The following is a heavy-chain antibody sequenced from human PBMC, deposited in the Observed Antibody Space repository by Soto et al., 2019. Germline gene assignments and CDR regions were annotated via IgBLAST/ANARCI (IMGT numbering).Heavy chain of an antibody. V-gene: IGHV3-23*01. J-gene: IGHJ3*02. CDR3: AKCMQAYWNYDAHHI. CDR1: GFTFNMYW. Sequence: RGSLRLSCAASGFTFNMYWMHWVRQAPGEGLEWVAHITATGGTTYYADSVKGRFTISRDTSRNTLYLHMNSLRAEDTALYYCAKCMQAYWNYDAHHIWGQGTMVTV. D-gene: IGHD1-7*01. CDR2: ITATGGTT.